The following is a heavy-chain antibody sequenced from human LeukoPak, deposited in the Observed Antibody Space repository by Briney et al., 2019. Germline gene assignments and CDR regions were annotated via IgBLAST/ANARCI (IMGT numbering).Heavy chain of an antibody. V-gene: IGHV3-23*01. D-gene: IGHD6-19*01. CDR2: IGAGGTFT. CDR3: ARGGGGWTGDFFDY. Sequence: PGGSLRLSCTASGFTFSSYAMNWVRQAPGKGLEWVSGIGAGGTFTYYADSVKGRFTISRDNSRNTLYPQMNSLRADDTAVYYCARGGGGWTGDFFDYWGQGTLVTVSS. J-gene: IGHJ4*02. CDR1: GFTFSSYA.